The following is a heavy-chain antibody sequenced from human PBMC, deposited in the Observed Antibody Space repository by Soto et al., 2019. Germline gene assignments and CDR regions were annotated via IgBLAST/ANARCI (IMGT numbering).Heavy chain of an antibody. CDR3: ALPRGHYYDSSDSYGSYFDY. D-gene: IGHD3-22*01. CDR1: GFTFSSYA. Sequence: GGSLRLSCAASGFTFSSYAMSWVRQAPGKGLEWFSAISGSGGSTYYADSVKGRFTISRDNSKNTLYLQMNSLRAEDTAVYYCALPRGHYYDSSDSYGSYFDYWGQGTLVTVSS. CDR2: ISGSGGST. J-gene: IGHJ4*02. V-gene: IGHV3-23*01.